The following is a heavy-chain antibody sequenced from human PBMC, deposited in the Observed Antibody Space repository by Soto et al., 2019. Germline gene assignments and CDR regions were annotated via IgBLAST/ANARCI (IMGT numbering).Heavy chain of an antibody. CDR3: VHIVITFGGVVADDAFDV. J-gene: IGHJ3*01. D-gene: IGHD3-16*02. CDR1: GFSLTTRGVG. Sequence: SGPTLVNPTETLTLTCTFSGFSLTTRGVGVGWIRQPPGKALEWLAVIYWDDDKRYSPSLKTRLILTKDTPKDQVVLTMTNMDSVDTATYFCVHIVITFGGVVADDAFDVWGQGTMVTDSS. CDR2: IYWDDDK. V-gene: IGHV2-5*02.